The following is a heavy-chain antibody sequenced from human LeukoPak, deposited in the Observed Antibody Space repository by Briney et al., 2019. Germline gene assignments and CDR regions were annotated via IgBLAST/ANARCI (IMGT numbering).Heavy chain of an antibody. V-gene: IGHV3-23*01. CDR1: GFTFSSYA. Sequence: GGSLRLSCAASGFTFSSYAMSWVRQAPGKGLEWVSAISGSGGSTYYADSVKGRFTISRDNSKNTLYLQMNSLRAEDTAVYYCAKTPEGGGYDHPYYFDYWGQGTLVTVSS. CDR3: AKTPEGGGYDHPYYFDY. CDR2: ISGSGGST. J-gene: IGHJ4*02. D-gene: IGHD5-12*01.